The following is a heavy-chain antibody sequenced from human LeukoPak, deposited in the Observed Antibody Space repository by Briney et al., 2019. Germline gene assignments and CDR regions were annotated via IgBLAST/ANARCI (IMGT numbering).Heavy chain of an antibody. D-gene: IGHD3-22*01. V-gene: IGHV6-1*01. J-gene: IGHJ5*02. CDR1: GDSVSSNSAA. CDR3: ARAGYYDSSGYPRNWFDP. CDR2: TYYRSKWYN. Sequence: SQTLSLTSAISGDSVSSNSAAWNWIRQSPSRGLEWLGRTYYRSKWYNDYAVSVKSRITINPDTSKNQFSLQLNSVTPEDTAVYYCARAGYYDSSGYPRNWFDPWGQGTLVTVSS.